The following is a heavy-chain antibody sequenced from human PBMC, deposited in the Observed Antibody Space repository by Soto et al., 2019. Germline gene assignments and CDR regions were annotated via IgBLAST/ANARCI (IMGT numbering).Heavy chain of an antibody. V-gene: IGHV1-69*12. D-gene: IGHD5-12*01. CDR1: GGTFSSYA. CDR3: ASPPIVATIVNYYSGMDV. J-gene: IGHJ6*02. Sequence: QVQLVQSGAEVKKPGSSVKVSCKASGGTFSSYAISWVRQATGQGLEWIGGIIPIFGTADYSQKFQGRVTITADESTSPAEMELSSLRSDDTAVSYCASPPIVATIVNYYSGMDVWGQGTTVTVYS. CDR2: IIPIFGTA.